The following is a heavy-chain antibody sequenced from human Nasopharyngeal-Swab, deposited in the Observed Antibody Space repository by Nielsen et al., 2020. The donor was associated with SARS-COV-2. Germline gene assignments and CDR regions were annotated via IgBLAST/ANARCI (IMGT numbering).Heavy chain of an antibody. J-gene: IGHJ3*02. CDR3: ARPSTDFWSGNGAFDI. V-gene: IGHV3-30-3*01. D-gene: IGHD3-3*01. Sequence: WIRQPPGKGLEWVAVISYDGSNKYYADSVKGRFTISRDNSKNTLYLQMNSLRAEDTAVYYCARPSTDFWSGNGAFDIWGQGTTVTVSS. CDR2: ISYDGSNK.